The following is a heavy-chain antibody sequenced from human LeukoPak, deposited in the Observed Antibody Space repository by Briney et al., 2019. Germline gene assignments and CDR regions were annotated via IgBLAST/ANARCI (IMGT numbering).Heavy chain of an antibody. CDR2: IYYSGST. CDR1: GGSISSYY. D-gene: IGHD5-12*01. J-gene: IGHJ4*02. Sequence: SETLSLTCTVSGGSISSYYWSWIRQPPGKGLEWIGYIYYSGSTNYNPSLKSRVTISVDTSKNQFSLKLSSVTAADTAVYYCARVLRDSGYDPLGETDYWGQGTLVTVSS. CDR3: ARVLRDSGYDPLGETDY. V-gene: IGHV4-59*01.